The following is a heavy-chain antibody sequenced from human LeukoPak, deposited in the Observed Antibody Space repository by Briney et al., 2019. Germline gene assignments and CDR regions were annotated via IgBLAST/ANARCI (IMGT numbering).Heavy chain of an antibody. CDR1: GFTFDDYA. J-gene: IGHJ4*02. V-gene: IGHV3-9*01. CDR2: ISWNSGSI. Sequence: PGGSLRLSCAASGFTFDDYAMHWVRQAPGKGLEWVSGISWNSGSIGYADSVKGRFTISRDNAKNSLYLQMNSLRAEDTALYYCAKDIAPPRGYQLIPDYWGQGTLVTVSS. D-gene: IGHD2-2*01. CDR3: AKDIAPPRGYQLIPDY.